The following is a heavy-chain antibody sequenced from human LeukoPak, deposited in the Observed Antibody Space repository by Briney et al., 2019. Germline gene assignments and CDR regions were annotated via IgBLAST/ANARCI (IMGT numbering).Heavy chain of an antibody. CDR3: ARPVVVTAISHY. J-gene: IGHJ4*02. Sequence: PVGSLRLSCAASGFTFSSYSMNWVRQAPGKGLEWVSSISSSSSYIYYADSVKGRFTISRDNAKNSLYLQMNSLRAEDTAVYYCARPVVVTAISHYWVQGTLVTVSS. CDR1: GFTFSSYS. V-gene: IGHV3-21*01. D-gene: IGHD2-21*02. CDR2: ISSSSSYI.